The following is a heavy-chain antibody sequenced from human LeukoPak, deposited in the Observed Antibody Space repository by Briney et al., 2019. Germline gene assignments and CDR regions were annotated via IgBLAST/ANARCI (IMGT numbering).Heavy chain of an antibody. Sequence: ASVKVSCKASGYTFTSYDINWVRQATGQGLEWMGWINPNSGGTNYAQKFQGWVTMTRDTSISTAYMELSRLRSDDTAVYYCARESVGVGATWNWFDPWGQGTLVTVSS. CDR1: GYTFTSYD. J-gene: IGHJ5*02. D-gene: IGHD1-26*01. V-gene: IGHV1-2*04. CDR3: ARESVGVGATWNWFDP. CDR2: INPNSGGT.